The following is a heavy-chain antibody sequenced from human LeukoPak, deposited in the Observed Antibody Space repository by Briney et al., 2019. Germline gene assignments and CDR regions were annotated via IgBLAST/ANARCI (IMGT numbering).Heavy chain of an antibody. CDR2: IYTSGST. V-gene: IGHV4-4*07. CDR3: ASGAYSSSWYVQDY. D-gene: IGHD6-13*01. J-gene: IGHJ4*02. CDR1: GGSFSIYY. Sequence: SETLSLTCTVSGGSFSIYYWSWIRQPAGKGLEWIGRIYTSGSTNYNPSLKSRVTISVDTSKNQFSLKLSSVTAADTAVYYCASGAYSSSWYVQDYWGQGTLVTVSS.